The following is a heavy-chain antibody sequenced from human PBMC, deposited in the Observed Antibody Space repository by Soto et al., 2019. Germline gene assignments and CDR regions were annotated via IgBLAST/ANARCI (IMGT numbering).Heavy chain of an antibody. CDR3: ARDFYPLAYYFDP. CDR1: GYIFINHG. V-gene: IGHV1-18*04. J-gene: IGHJ4*02. Sequence: QVQLVQSEAEVKKPGASVKVSCEASGYIFINHGISWVRQAPGQGLEWMGWVSGSNGNTKYAQKFQGRVTMTTETSTSTAHMELRNLRSDDTAVYFCARDFYPLAYYFDPWGQGTLVTVSS. CDR2: VSGSNGNT.